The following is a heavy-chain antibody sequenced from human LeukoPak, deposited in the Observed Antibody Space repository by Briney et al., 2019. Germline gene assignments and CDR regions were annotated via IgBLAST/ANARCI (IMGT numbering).Heavy chain of an antibody. Sequence: PGGSLRLSCAASGFTFSSYAMHWVRQAPGKGLEWVAVVSFDGDNKYYADSVKDRFTISRDNSQNTLYLQLNSLRAEDTAVYYCARDWTLNYWGQGTLVTVSP. D-gene: IGHD3/OR15-3a*01. CDR1: GFTFSSYA. CDR3: ARDWTLNY. CDR2: VSFDGDNK. J-gene: IGHJ4*02. V-gene: IGHV3-30-3*01.